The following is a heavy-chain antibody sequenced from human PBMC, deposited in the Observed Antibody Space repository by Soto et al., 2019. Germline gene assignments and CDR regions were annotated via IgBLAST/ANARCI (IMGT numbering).Heavy chain of an antibody. V-gene: IGHV3-23*01. CDR2: IHGSGGSA. Sequence: EVQLLESGGGLLQRGGSLRLSCAASGFTFSSYAMNWVRQAPGKGREWVSVIHGSGGSAYYADSVKGRFTISRDNSKNTVFLQMNSLRVEDTAIYFCAGGRDRYTVTTFDYWGQGALVTVSP. J-gene: IGHJ4*02. D-gene: IGHD4-17*01. CDR1: GFTFSSYA. CDR3: AGGRDRYTVTTFDY.